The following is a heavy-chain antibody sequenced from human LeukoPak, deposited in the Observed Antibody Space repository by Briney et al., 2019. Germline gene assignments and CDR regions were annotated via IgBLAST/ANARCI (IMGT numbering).Heavy chain of an antibody. CDR1: GFSFSGYA. Sequence: GGSLRLSCAASGFSFSGYAMSWVRQAPGKGLDWVSGVSDSGVNTYYADSVKGRFTISRDNSKYTLFLQMNSLRAEDTAVYYCARDRGRQLVRDFQHWGQGTLVTVSS. CDR3: ARDRGRQLVRDFQH. J-gene: IGHJ1*01. CDR2: VSDSGVNT. V-gene: IGHV3-23*01. D-gene: IGHD6-13*01.